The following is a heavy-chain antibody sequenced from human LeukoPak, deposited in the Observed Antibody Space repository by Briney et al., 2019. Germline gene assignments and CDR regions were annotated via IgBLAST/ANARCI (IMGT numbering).Heavy chain of an antibody. D-gene: IGHD6-13*01. V-gene: IGHV4-4*07. CDR3: ARHAVGYSSSWYWFDP. CDR1: CAFISSSY. CDR2: IYTSGST. J-gene: IGHJ5*02. Sequence: SETLSLTCTVCCAFISSSYWSWIRQPPGKGLEWIGRIYTSGSTNYNPSLKSRVTMSVDTSKNQFSLKLSSVTAADTAVYYCARHAVGYSSSWYWFDPWGQRTLVTVSS.